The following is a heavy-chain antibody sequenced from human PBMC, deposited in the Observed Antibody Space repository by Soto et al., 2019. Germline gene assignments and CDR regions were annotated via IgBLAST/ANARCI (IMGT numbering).Heavy chain of an antibody. Sequence: EVQLVESGGGLVQPGRSLRLSCTASGFTFDDYALHWVRQAPGKCLEWVSGITWNSDRVDYADSVKGRFTISRDNARNSLYLQMNSLRAEDTALYFCGKGLSIAAIDYWGQGTLVTVSS. J-gene: IGHJ4*02. V-gene: IGHV3-9*01. CDR3: GKGLSIAAIDY. CDR1: GFTFDDYA. CDR2: ITWNSDRV. D-gene: IGHD6-13*01.